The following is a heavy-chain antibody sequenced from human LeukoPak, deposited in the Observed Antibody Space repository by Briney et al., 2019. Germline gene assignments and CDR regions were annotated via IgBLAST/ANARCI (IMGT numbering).Heavy chain of an antibody. Sequence: VASVKVSCKASGYTFSSYGISWVRQAPGQGLEWMGWTSVYNGNTNYAQKFQGRVTMTTDTSTSTAYMELRSLRSDDTAVYYCAREIRLRFLEWLLYPTSELWGYPNWFDPWGQGTLVTVSS. CDR2: TSVYNGNT. CDR3: AREIRLRFLEWLLYPTSELWGYPNWFDP. D-gene: IGHD3-3*01. J-gene: IGHJ5*02. CDR1: GYTFSSYG. V-gene: IGHV1-18*01.